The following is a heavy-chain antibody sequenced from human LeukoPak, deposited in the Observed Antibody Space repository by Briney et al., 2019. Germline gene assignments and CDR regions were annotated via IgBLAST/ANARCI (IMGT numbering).Heavy chain of an antibody. Sequence: GGSLRLSCAGSGFTFSSYAMSWVRQAPGKGLDWVSAITSSGGSTYYADSVKGRFTISRDNSKSTLYLQMNSLRAEDTAVYYCARDYPTFGVVSLFDYWGQGTLVSVSS. CDR3: ARDYPTFGVVSLFDY. CDR1: GFTFSSYA. V-gene: IGHV3-23*01. J-gene: IGHJ4*02. D-gene: IGHD3-3*01. CDR2: ITSSGGST.